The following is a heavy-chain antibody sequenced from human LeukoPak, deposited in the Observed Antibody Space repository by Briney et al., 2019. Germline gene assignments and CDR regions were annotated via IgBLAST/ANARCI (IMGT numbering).Heavy chain of an antibody. D-gene: IGHD5-12*01. J-gene: IGHJ4*02. CDR3: ARGGIVATIFDY. V-gene: IGHV3-21*01. Sequence: PGRSLRLSCAASGFTFSSYGMHWVRQAPGKGLEWVSSISSSSSYIYYADSVKGRFTISRDNAKNSLYLQMNSLRAEDTAVYYCARGGIVATIFDYWGQGTLVTVSS. CDR1: GFTFSSYG. CDR2: ISSSSSYI.